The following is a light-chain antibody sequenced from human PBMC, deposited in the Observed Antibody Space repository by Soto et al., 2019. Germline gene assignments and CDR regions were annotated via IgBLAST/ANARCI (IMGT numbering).Light chain of an antibody. CDR3: QQRKDYPLT. Sequence: DIQLTQSPSFLYASVGDRVNITCRASQGISSYLAWFQQKPGRAPKLLVYAAATLQSGVPSRFSGSGSGTEFHLTISSLQPEDLATYYCQQRKDYPLTFGGGTKGEIK. CDR1: QGISSY. V-gene: IGKV1-9*01. CDR2: AAA. J-gene: IGKJ4*01.